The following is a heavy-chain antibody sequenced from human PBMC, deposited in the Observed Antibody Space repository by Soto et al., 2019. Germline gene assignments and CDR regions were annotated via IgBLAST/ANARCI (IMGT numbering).Heavy chain of an antibody. CDR3: ARGRRGSDHYPNFDY. CDR2: ISAYNGNK. CDR1: GYTFTSYG. D-gene: IGHD6-19*01. J-gene: IGHJ4*02. Sequence: QVQLVQSGAEVKKPGASVKVSCKASGYTFTSYGISWVRQPPGQGLGGMGGISAYNGNKNYAQNLQGRVTMTTDTSTSTAYMELRSLRSDDTAVYYCARGRRGSDHYPNFDYWGQGTLVTVSS. V-gene: IGHV1-18*01.